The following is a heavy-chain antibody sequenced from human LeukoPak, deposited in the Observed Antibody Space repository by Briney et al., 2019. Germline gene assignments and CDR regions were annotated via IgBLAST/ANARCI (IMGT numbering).Heavy chain of an antibody. CDR2: ISSSSSYI. CDR3: ARDRAEVRLPAARGMDV. Sequence: GGSLRLSCAASGFTFSSYAMSWVRQAPGKGLEWVSSISSSSSYIYYADSVKGRFTISRDNAKNSLYLQMNSLRAEDTAVYYCARDRAEVRLPAARGMDVWGQGTTVTVSS. CDR1: GFTFSSYA. V-gene: IGHV3-21*01. J-gene: IGHJ6*02. D-gene: IGHD2-2*01.